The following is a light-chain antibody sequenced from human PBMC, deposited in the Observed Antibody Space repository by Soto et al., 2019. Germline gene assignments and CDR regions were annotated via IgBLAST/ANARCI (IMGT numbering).Light chain of an antibody. CDR2: DAS. CDR1: QNVYNN. CDR3: QQCTNWPLT. V-gene: IGKV3-15*01. Sequence: EIVMTQSPATLSASPGEGATLSCKAGQNVYNNLAWYQQRPGQPPRLLIYDASTRATGISARFSGSGYGTEFALPVRSLQSEDFAVYFCQQCTNWPLTFGGGTKLEIK. J-gene: IGKJ4*01.